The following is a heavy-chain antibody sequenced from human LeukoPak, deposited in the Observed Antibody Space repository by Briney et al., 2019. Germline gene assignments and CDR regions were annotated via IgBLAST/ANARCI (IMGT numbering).Heavy chain of an antibody. J-gene: IGHJ3*02. CDR1: GGSIGSGGYY. V-gene: IGHV4-30-2*01. CDR3: AREPQGVDAFDI. Sequence: PSQTLSLTCTASGGSIGSGGYYWSWIRQPPGKGLEWIGYIYHSGSTYYNPSLKSRVTISVDRSKNQFSLKLSSVTAADTAVYYCAREPQGVDAFDIWGQGTMVTVSS. CDR2: IYHSGST.